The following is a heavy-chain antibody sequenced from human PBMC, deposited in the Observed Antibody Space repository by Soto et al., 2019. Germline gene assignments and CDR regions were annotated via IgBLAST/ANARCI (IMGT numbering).Heavy chain of an antibody. CDR1: GYTFTGYY. V-gene: IGHV1-2*04. CDR3: AREYNWTNGWFDP. Sequence: GASVKVSCKASGYTFTGYYMHWVRQAPGQGLEWMGWINPNSGGTNYAQKFQGWVTMTRDTSISTAYMELSRLRSDDTAVYYCAREYNWTNGWFDPWGQGTLVTVSS. D-gene: IGHD1-20*01. J-gene: IGHJ5*02. CDR2: INPNSGGT.